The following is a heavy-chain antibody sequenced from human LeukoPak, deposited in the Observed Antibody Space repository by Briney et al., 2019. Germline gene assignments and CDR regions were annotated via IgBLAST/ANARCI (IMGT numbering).Heavy chain of an antibody. V-gene: IGHV3-11*04. Sequence: WGSLRLSCAASGFTFSDNYMSWIRQDPGKGLECVSYISSSGSTIYYADSVKGRFTISRDNAKNSLYLQMNSLRAEDTAVYNCARDGLIRGSSSSLWGQGILVTVSS. CDR2: ISSSGSTI. CDR1: GFTFSDNY. CDR3: ARDGLIRGSSSSL. J-gene: IGHJ4*02. D-gene: IGHD6-6*01.